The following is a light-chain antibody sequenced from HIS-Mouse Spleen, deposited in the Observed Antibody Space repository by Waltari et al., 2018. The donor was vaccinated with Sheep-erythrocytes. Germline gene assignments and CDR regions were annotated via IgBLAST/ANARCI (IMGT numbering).Light chain of an antibody. CDR1: SSDVGSYNL. V-gene: IGLV2-23*01. J-gene: IGLJ3*02. CDR3: CSYAGSSTPWV. Sequence: QSALTQPASVSGSPGQPIPISCTGTSSDVGSYNLFSWYQQHPGKAPKLMIYEGSKRPSGVSNRFSGSKSGNTASLTISGLQAEDEADYYCCSYAGSSTPWVFGGGTKLTVL. CDR2: EGS.